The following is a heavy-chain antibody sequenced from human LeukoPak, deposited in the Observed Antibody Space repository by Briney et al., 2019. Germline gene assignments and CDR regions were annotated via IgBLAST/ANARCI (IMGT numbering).Heavy chain of an antibody. J-gene: IGHJ6*03. CDR1: GFTFSSYW. D-gene: IGHD3-16*01. Sequence: GSLRLSCVGSGFTFSSYWMSWVRQAPGKGLEWVANIKQDGSGKSYVDSVRGRFTISRDNAKNSLYLQVNSLRAEDAAVYYCARAGENDYYFYYMDVWGKGTTVIVSS. CDR2: IKQDGSGK. V-gene: IGHV3-7*01. CDR3: ARAGENDYYFYYMDV.